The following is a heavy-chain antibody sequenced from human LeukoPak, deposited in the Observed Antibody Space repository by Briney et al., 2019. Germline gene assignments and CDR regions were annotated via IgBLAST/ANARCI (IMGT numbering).Heavy chain of an antibody. CDR2: IRGNGET. J-gene: IGHJ4*02. CDR3: AKASWVSCTDAVR. D-gene: IGHD3-16*01. Sequence: PGGSLRLSCAASGLSFSSFAMSWVRQGPARGLEWVSSIRGNGETFYGDSVKGLFTLSSDSSRNTVYFQLNNLRVEDTAIYYCAKASWVSCTDAVRWGQGTLVTVSS. CDR1: GLSFSSFA. V-gene: IGHV3-23*01.